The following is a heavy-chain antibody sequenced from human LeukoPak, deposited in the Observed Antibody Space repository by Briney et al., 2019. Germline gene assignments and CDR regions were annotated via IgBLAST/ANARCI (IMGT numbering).Heavy chain of an antibody. Sequence: EASVKVSCKASGGTFSSYAISWERQAPGQGLEWMGRIIPILGIANYAQKFQGRVTITADKSTSTAYMELSSLGSEDTAVYYCARVAMIPIWGQGTMVTVSS. V-gene: IGHV1-69*04. D-gene: IGHD5-12*01. CDR1: GGTFSSYA. CDR2: IIPILGIA. CDR3: ARVAMIPI. J-gene: IGHJ3*02.